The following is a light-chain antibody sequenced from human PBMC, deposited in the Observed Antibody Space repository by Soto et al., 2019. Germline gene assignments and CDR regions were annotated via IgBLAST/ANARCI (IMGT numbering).Light chain of an antibody. CDR1: QVIYNY. CDR2: SAF. V-gene: IGKV1-9*01. Sequence: IQLTQSPSSLSASGGSKVTITCRASQVIYNYLAWYQKKPGEAPKLLIYSAFSLQSGVPSRFSGSGSITDFTLTISSLQPEDFATYYCQQLNTYPPGFGPGTKVDI. CDR3: QQLNTYPPG. J-gene: IGKJ3*01.